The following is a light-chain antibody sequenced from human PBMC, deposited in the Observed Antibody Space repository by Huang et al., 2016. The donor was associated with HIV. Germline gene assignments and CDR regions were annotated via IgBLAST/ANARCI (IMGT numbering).Light chain of an antibody. CDR2: GAS. J-gene: IGKJ1*01. CDR1: HTLSSNY. V-gene: IGKV3-20*01. Sequence: EGVLTQSPGTLSLSPGEGSTLSCRASHTLSSNYSAWYQQRPGQAPRLLIYGASTRATGIPDRFSGSGSGTDFPRTITRLEPEDFAVYYCHQYGGSPWTFGQGTKVEIK. CDR3: HQYGGSPWT.